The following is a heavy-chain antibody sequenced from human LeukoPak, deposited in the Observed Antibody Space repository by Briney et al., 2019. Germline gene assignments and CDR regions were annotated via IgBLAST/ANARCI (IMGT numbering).Heavy chain of an antibody. CDR2: IYTGGTT. J-gene: IGHJ4*02. D-gene: IGHD1-14*01. CDR3: ARDRPPTD. Sequence: GGSLRLSCAASGFTVSSNYMNWVRQAPGKGLEWVSVIYTGGTTYHADSVKGRLTISRDNSKNTLYLQMNGLRAEDTAMYYCARDRPPTDWGQGTLVTVSS. V-gene: IGHV3-53*01. CDR1: GFTVSSNY.